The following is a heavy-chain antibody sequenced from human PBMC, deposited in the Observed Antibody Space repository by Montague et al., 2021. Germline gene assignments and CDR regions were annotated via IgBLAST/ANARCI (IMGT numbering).Heavy chain of an antibody. V-gene: IGHV3-7*01. D-gene: IGHD2-21*01. J-gene: IGHJ4*02. CDR3: ARDQGQGYCGGDCYVGLDY. Sequence: SRSLSFSASGFTFSNYWTSWVRQAPGKGLEWVANIKQDGSEKHYVDSVKGRFTISRDNAKNSLYLQMNSLRAEDTAVYFCARDQGQGYCGGDCYVGLDYWGQGTLVTVSS. CDR1: GFTFSNYW. CDR2: IKQDGSEK.